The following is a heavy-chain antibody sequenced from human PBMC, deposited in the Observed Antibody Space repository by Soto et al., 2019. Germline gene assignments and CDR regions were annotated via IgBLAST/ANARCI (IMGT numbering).Heavy chain of an antibody. CDR1: GFTVSSNY. CDR3: ARSVEGYSYGLRGGYFDY. V-gene: IGHV3-53*01. D-gene: IGHD5-18*01. CDR2: IYSGGST. J-gene: IGHJ4*02. Sequence: EVQLVESGGGLIQPGESLRLSCAASGFTVSSNYMSWVRQAPGKGLEWVSVIYSGGSTNYADSVQGRFTISRDNSKNTLYLQVNSLRAEDTAVYYCARSVEGYSYGLRGGYFDYWGQGTLVTVSS.